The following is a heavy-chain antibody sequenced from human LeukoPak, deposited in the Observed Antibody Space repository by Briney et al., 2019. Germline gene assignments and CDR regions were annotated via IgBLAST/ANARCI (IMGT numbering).Heavy chain of an antibody. V-gene: IGHV3-7*03. CDR3: TRENYVPDS. CDR1: GFRFNDYW. Sequence: QPGGSLRLSCATSGFRFNDYWMSWVRQTPGKGLEWVASISNGGYATYYVDSVRGRFTISRDDAKNSLFLQMNGLGADDTAVYYCTRENYVPDSWGQGTLVTVSS. CDR2: ISNGGYAT. J-gene: IGHJ4*02. D-gene: IGHD3-10*02.